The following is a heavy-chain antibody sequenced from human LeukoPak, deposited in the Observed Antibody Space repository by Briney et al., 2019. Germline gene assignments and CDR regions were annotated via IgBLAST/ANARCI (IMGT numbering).Heavy chain of an antibody. D-gene: IGHD3-22*01. CDR1: GFTFSDYY. Sequence: GGSLRLSCAASGFTFSDYYMSWIRQAPGKGLEWVSYISSSGSTIYYADSVKGRFTISRDNAKNSLYLQMNSLRAEDTAVYYCARPPSRNYDSSGYYLPTNDYWGQGTLVTVSS. CDR3: ARPPSRNYDSSGYYLPTNDY. V-gene: IGHV3-11*01. CDR2: ISSSGSTI. J-gene: IGHJ4*02.